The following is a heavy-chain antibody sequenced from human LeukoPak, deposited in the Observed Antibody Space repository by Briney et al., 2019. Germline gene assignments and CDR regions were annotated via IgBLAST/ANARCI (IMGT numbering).Heavy chain of an antibody. CDR3: AREHRYCSSTSCYLYYYYYGMDV. V-gene: IGHV1-8*01. CDR2: MYPNSGNT. D-gene: IGHD2-2*01. Sequence: ASVKVSFTASGYTFTIYDINWVRQATGHGLEWMGWMYPNSGNTGYAQKFEGRVTMTRNTSISTAYMELSSLRSEDTAVYYCAREHRYCSSTSCYLYYYYYGMDVWGQGTTVTVSS. J-gene: IGHJ6*02. CDR1: GYTFTIYD.